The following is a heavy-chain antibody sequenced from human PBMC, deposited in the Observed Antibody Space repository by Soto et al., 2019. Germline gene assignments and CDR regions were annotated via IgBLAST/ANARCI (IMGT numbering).Heavy chain of an antibody. J-gene: IGHJ6*02. CDR2: LHSGGDT. Sequence: EVQLVESGGGLVQPGGSLRLSCVASGIPVSSNYMTWVCQAPGKGLEWVSVLHSGGDTYYANSVKGRFTISRHDSTTTVFLQMNSLTAEDTAVYYCARDGPYYYASRMDVWGQGTTVTVSS. V-gene: IGHV3-53*04. CDR3: ARDGPYYYASRMDV. CDR1: GIPVSSNY. D-gene: IGHD3-10*01.